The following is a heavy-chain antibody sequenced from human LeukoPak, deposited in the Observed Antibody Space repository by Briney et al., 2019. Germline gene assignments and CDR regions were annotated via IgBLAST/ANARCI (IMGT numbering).Heavy chain of an antibody. CDR2: INRDGSVR. V-gene: IGHV3-7*03. CDR3: ARDRPFTYYDSTGVLDY. CDR1: GFTFSSYW. Sequence: GGSLRLSCAASGFTFSSYWMSWVRQTPEKGLEFVANINRDGSVRNYVDSVKGRFTTSRENSKNSLFLQMNNLRTEDTALYFCARDRPFTYYDSTGVLDYWGQGTLVTVSS. J-gene: IGHJ4*02. D-gene: IGHD3-22*01.